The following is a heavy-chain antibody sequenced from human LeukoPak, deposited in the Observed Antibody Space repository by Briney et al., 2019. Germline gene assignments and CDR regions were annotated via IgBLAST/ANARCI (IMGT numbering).Heavy chain of an antibody. CDR2: ISAYNGNT. D-gene: IGHD3-3*01. CDR3: ARGPYDFWSGYYSLPIDY. CDR1: GYTFTSYG. V-gene: IGHV1-18*01. Sequence: ASVKVACKASGYTFTSYGISWVRQAPGQGLEWMGWISAYNGNTNYAQKLQGRVTMTTDTSTSTAYMELRSLRSDDTAVYYCARGPYDFWSGYYSLPIDYWGQGTLVTVSS. J-gene: IGHJ4*02.